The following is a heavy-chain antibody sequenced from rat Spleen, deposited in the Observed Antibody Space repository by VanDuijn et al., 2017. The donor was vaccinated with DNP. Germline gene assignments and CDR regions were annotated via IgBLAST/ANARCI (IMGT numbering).Heavy chain of an antibody. CDR1: GFNFNDYW. J-gene: IGHJ2*01. CDR2: INKGSSTI. Sequence: EVKLVESGGGLVQPGRSLKLSCAASGFNFNDYWMGWVRQAPGKGLEWIGQINKGSSTINYTPSLKDKFTISRDNAQNTLYLQMNKLGSEDTATYYCAKGPNYGGYSDYFNYWGQGVMVTVSS. V-gene: IGHV4-2*01. CDR3: AKGPNYGGYSDYFNY. D-gene: IGHD1-11*01.